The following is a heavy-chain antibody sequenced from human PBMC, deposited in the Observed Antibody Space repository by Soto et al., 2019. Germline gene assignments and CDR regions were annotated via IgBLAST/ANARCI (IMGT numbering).Heavy chain of an antibody. CDR1: GYTFTSYY. D-gene: IGHD3-22*01. V-gene: IGHV1-46*01. J-gene: IGHJ4*02. Sequence: ASVKVSCKASGYTFTSYYMHWVRQAPGQGLEWMGIINPSGGSTSYAQKFQGRVTMARDTSTSTVYMELSSLRSGDTAVYYCARDGYDYDRSGYYPDWGQGTLVTVSS. CDR2: INPSGGST. CDR3: ARDGYDYDRSGYYPD.